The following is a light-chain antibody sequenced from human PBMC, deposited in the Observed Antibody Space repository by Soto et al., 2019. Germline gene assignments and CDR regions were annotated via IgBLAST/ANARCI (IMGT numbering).Light chain of an antibody. CDR1: QSLSGW. J-gene: IGKJ1*01. V-gene: IGKV1-5*01. Sequence: DSQMTQSPSTLSASVGDRVTITCRASQSLSGWLAWYQQKQGKAPKLLIYDASSLENGVPSRFSGSGSGTEFTLTISSLQPDDFATYYCQQYDSYWTFGQGTKVDI. CDR2: DAS. CDR3: QQYDSYWT.